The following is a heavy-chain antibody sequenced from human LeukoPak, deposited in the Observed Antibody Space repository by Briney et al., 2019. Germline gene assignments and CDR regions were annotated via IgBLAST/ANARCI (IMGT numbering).Heavy chain of an antibody. CDR3: ARSLLSAGSGSYGFDP. CDR1: GGSISSGGYY. Sequence: SETLSLTCTVSGGSISSGGYYWSWIRQHPGKGLEWIGYIYYSGSTHHNPSLKSRVTISVDTSKNQFSLKLSSVSATDTAVYYCARSLLSAGSGSYGFDPWGQGTLVTVSS. D-gene: IGHD3-10*01. J-gene: IGHJ5*02. CDR2: IYYSGST. V-gene: IGHV4-30-4*08.